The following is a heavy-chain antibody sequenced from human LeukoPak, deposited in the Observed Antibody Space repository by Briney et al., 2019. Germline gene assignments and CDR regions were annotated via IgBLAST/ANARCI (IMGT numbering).Heavy chain of an antibody. Sequence: GGSLRLSCVASGFILSDHYTDWVRQAPGKGLEWVGRSRSKAKSYTTEYAASVKGRFTSSRDDSKNSLYLQMNSMKTEDTAVYYCVRGRSTNGRTYFDFWGQGTLVTVSS. D-gene: IGHD2-8*01. J-gene: IGHJ4*02. CDR2: SRSKAKSYTT. V-gene: IGHV3-72*01. CDR3: VRGRSTNGRTYFDF. CDR1: GFILSDHY.